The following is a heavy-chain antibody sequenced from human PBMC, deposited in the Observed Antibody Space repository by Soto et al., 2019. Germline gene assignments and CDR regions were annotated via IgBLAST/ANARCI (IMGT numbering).Heavy chain of an antibody. CDR1: GDSVSSNSAA. J-gene: IGHJ6*02. CDR3: ARFLTFYYYYGMDV. CDR2: TYYRSKWYN. Sequence: TLSLTCAISGDSVSSNSAAWNWIRQSPSRGLGWLGRTYYRSKWYNYYAVSVKSRITINPDTSKNQFSLQLNSVTPEDTAVYYCARFLTFYYYYGMDVWGQGTTATVSS. V-gene: IGHV6-1*01. D-gene: IGHD3-16*01.